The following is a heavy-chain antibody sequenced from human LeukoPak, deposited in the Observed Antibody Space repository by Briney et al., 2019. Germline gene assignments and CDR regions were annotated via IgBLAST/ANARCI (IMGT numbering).Heavy chain of an antibody. CDR3: ARGQDSSGYYYATYYFDY. V-gene: IGHV1-18*01. J-gene: IGHJ4*02. D-gene: IGHD3-22*01. CDR1: GYTFTSYG. CDR2: ISAYNGNT. Sequence: ASVKVSCKASGYTFTSYGISWVRQAPGQGLEWMGWISAYNGNTNYAQKLQGRVTMTTDTSTGTAYMELRSLRSDDTAVHYCARGQDSSGYYYATYYFDYWGQGTLVTVSS.